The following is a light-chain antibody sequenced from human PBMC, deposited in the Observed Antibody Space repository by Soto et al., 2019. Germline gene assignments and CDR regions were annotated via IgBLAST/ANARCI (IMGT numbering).Light chain of an antibody. Sequence: EILMTQSPAILSVSPGERATLSCRASQSVTSNLAWYQQKPGQAPRLLIYGASTRATGIPARFSGGGSGTELTLTISSLQSEDFAVYYCQQYNNWPITFGQGTRLEIK. CDR3: QQYNNWPIT. J-gene: IGKJ5*01. CDR2: GAS. CDR1: QSVTSN. V-gene: IGKV3-15*01.